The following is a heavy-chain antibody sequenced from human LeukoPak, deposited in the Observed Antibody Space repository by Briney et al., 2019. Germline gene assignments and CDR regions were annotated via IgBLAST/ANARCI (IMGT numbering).Heavy chain of an antibody. V-gene: IGHV4-38-2*02. CDR3: ARESLSGDGYTGFDF. CDR1: GYSISSGYF. CDR2: IYLSGST. J-gene: IGHJ4*02. D-gene: IGHD5-24*01. Sequence: PSETLSLTCTVSGYSISSGYFWGWIRQPPGKGLEWIGSIYLSGSTYYNPSLMSRVSISVDTSKNQFSLKLTSVTAADTAVYYCARESLSGDGYTGFDFWGQGTLVTVSS.